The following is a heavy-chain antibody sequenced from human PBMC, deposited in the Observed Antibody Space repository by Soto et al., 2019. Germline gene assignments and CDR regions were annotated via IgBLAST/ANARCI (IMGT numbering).Heavy chain of an antibody. V-gene: IGHV4-59*01. CDR2: IYYSGST. CDR1: GGSISTYF. J-gene: IGHJ3*02. Sequence: PSETLSLTCTVSGGSISTYFWSWIRQPPGRGLEWIGYIYYSGSTNYNPSLKSRVTISVDTSKNQFSLKLSSVTAADTAVYYCARRYGSAFDIWGQGTMVT. D-gene: IGHD3-10*01. CDR3: ARRYGSAFDI.